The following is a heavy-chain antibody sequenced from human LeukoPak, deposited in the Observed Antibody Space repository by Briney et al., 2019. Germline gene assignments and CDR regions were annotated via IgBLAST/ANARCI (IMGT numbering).Heavy chain of an antibody. D-gene: IGHD3-3*01. CDR1: GFTFSSYA. CDR3: AKGYDFWSGYSVTAFDY. J-gene: IGHJ4*02. CDR2: ISGSGGST. Sequence: GGSLRLSCAASGFTFSSYAMSWVRQAPGKGLEWVSAISGSGGSTYYADSVKGRFTISRDNSKNTLYLQMNNLRAEDTAVYYCAKGYDFWSGYSVTAFDYWGQGTLVTVSS. V-gene: IGHV3-23*01.